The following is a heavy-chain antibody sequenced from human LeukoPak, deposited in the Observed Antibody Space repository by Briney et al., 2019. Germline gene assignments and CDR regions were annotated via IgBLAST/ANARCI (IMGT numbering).Heavy chain of an antibody. D-gene: IGHD3-22*01. Sequence: SETLSLTCTVSGGSISSYYWSWIRQPPGKGLEWIGYIYYSGSTNYNPSLKSRVTISVDTSKNQFSLKLSSVTAAHTAVYYCASSYYDSSGPNYWGQGTLVTVSS. J-gene: IGHJ4*02. CDR3: ASSYYDSSGPNY. CDR2: IYYSGST. CDR1: GGSISSYY. V-gene: IGHV4-59*01.